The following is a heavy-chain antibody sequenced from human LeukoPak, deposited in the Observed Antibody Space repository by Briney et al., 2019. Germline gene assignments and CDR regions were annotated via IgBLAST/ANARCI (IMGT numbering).Heavy chain of an antibody. Sequence: GGSLRLSCAASGFTFSGYSMNWVRQAPGKGLEWVSSISSSSSYTYYADSVKGRFTISRDNAKNSLYLQMNSLRAEDTAVYYCARVIQTFYYDSSGYYSSASNDFWGQGTLVTVSS. D-gene: IGHD3-22*01. V-gene: IGHV3-21*01. CDR3: ARVIQTFYYDSSGYYSSASNDF. CDR1: GFTFSGYS. J-gene: IGHJ4*02. CDR2: ISSSSSYT.